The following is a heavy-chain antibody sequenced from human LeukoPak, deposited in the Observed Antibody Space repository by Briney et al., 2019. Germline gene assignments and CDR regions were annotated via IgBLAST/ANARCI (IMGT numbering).Heavy chain of an antibody. CDR1: GYTFTGYY. CDR3: ARDLGLAILGGWFDP. Sequence: ASVKVSCKASGYTFTGYYMHWVRQAPGQGLEWMGWINPNSGGTNYAQKFQGRVTMTRDTSISTAYMELSRLRSDDTAVYYCARDLGLAILGGWFDPWGQGTLVTVSS. CDR2: INPNSGGT. J-gene: IGHJ5*02. D-gene: IGHD3-9*01. V-gene: IGHV1-2*02.